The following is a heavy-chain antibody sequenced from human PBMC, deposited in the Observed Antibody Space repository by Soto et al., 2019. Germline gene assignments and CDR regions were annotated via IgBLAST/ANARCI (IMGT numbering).Heavy chain of an antibody. Sequence: EVQLLESGGGLVQPGGSLRLSCAASGFTFSSYAMSWVRQAPGKGLEWVSAISGSGGSTYYADSVKGRFTISRDNSKNMLYLQMNSLRAKDTAVYYCAKEAGSYCSSTSCYGGGFDYWGQGPLVTVSS. CDR1: GFTFSSYA. V-gene: IGHV3-23*01. CDR3: AKEAGSYCSSTSCYGGGFDY. J-gene: IGHJ4*02. D-gene: IGHD2-2*01. CDR2: ISGSGGST.